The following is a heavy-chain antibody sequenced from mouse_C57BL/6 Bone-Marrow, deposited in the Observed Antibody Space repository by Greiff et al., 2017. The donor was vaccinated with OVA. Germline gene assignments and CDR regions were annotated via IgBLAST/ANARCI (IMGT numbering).Heavy chain of an antibody. V-gene: IGHV1-69*01. CDR2: IEPSDSYT. J-gene: IGHJ4*01. CDR3: ARMYAMDY. CDR1: GYTFTSYW. Sequence: VQLQQSGAELVMPGASVKLSCKASGYTFTSYWMHWVKQRPGQGLEWIGEIEPSDSYTNYNQKFKGKSTLTVDKSSSTAYMQLSSLTSEDSAVYYCARMYAMDYWGQGTSVTVSS.